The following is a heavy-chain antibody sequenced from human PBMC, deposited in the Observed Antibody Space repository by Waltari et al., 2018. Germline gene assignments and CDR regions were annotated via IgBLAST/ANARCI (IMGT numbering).Heavy chain of an antibody. CDR3: ARGDFWSGYYITRYYYYGMDV. V-gene: IGHV4-34*01. CDR2: INHSGST. J-gene: IGHJ6*02. D-gene: IGHD3-3*01. Sequence: SWIRQPPGKGLEWIGEINHSGSTNYNPSLKSRVTISVDTSKNQFSLKLSSVTAADTAVYYCARGDFWSGYYITRYYYYGMDVWGQGTTVTVSS.